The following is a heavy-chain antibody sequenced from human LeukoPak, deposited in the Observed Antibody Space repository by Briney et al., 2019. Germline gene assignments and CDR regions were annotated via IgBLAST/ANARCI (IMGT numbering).Heavy chain of an antibody. CDR2: INYSGST. V-gene: IGHV4-39*01. Sequence: SQTLSLTCTVSAGSLNSTTYYWGWLRQPPGRGLEWIGRINYSGSTYYNASLKSRSIISVDTSKTILSLTLGSGTAADTAAYYCARHSLRQWAPSGWFDPWGQGTLVTVSS. CDR3: ARHSLRQWAPSGWFDP. J-gene: IGHJ5*02. D-gene: IGHD6-19*01. CDR1: AGSLNSTTYY.